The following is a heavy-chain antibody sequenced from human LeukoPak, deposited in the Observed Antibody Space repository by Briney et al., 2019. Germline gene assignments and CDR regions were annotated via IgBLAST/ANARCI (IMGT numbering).Heavy chain of an antibody. CDR2: IYHSGST. CDR1: GGSISSGGYS. Sequence: PSETLSLTCAVSGGSISSGGYSWSWIRQPPGKGLEWIGYIYHSGSTYYNPSLKSRVTISVDRSKNQFSLKLSSVTAADTAVYYCARVTSMRWFDPWGQGTLVTVSS. J-gene: IGHJ5*02. D-gene: IGHD1-20*01. CDR3: ARVTSMRWFDP. V-gene: IGHV4-30-2*01.